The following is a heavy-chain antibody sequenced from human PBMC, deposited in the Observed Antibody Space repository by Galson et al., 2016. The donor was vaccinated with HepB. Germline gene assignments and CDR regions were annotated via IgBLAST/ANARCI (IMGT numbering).Heavy chain of an antibody. J-gene: IGHJ4*02. CDR3: ARGLVGSTTAFDS. V-gene: IGHV3-53*05. CDR2: IYNGGAT. CDR1: GFTVTRSY. D-gene: IGHD1-26*01. Sequence: SLRLSCAASGFTVTRSYMSWVRQAPGQGLEWVSVIYNGGATYYTDSVRGRFTISRDDSKNTLFLQMDSLRPKDTAAYYCARGLVGSTTAFDSWGQGTLVTVSS.